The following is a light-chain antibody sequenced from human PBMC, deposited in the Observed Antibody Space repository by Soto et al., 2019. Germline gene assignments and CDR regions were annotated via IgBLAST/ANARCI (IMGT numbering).Light chain of an antibody. Sequence: EIVLTQSPGTLSLSPGERATLSCRASQIVISNYLAWYQRKPGQAPRLLIYGASSRATDIPNRFSGSGSGTDFTLTITRLEPEDFAVYFCQQYGGSPPTFGQGTKVEIK. J-gene: IGKJ1*01. V-gene: IGKV3-20*01. CDR2: GAS. CDR1: QIVISNY. CDR3: QQYGGSPPT.